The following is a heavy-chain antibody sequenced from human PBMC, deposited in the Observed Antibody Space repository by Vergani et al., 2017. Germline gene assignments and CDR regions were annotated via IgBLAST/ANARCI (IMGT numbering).Heavy chain of an antibody. J-gene: IGHJ3*02. Sequence: EVQLVESGGGLVQPGRSLRLSCTAYGFTFGDYAMSWFRQAPGKGLEWVGFIRSKANGGTTEYAPSVKGRFTISRDDSKSIAYLQMNSLKTEDTAVYYCTRGDYGGNSDSFDIWGQGTMVTGSS. D-gene: IGHD4-23*01. CDR1: GFTFGDYA. CDR2: IRSKANGGTT. CDR3: TRGDYGGNSDSFDI. V-gene: IGHV3-49*03.